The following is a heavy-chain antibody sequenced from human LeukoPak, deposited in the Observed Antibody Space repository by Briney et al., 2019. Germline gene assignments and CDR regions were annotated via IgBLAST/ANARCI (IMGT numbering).Heavy chain of an antibody. CDR2: IRYDGSNK. CDR3: ARGRGDYVWGSYRSSGAFDI. J-gene: IGHJ3*02. CDR1: GFTFSSYG. V-gene: IGHV3-30*02. D-gene: IGHD3-16*02. Sequence: GGSLRLSCAASGFTFSSYGMHWVRQAPGKGLEWVAFIRYDGSNKYYADSVKGRFTISRDNSKNTLYLQMNSLRAEDTAVYYCARGRGDYVWGSYRSSGAFDIWGQGTMVTVSS.